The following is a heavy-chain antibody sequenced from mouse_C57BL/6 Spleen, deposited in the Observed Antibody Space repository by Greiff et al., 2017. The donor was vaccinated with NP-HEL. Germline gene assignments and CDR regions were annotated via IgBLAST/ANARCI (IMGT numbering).Heavy chain of an antibody. Sequence: VQLQQSGAELVKPGASVKLSCKASGYTFTSYWMHWVKQRPGQGLEWIGMIHPNSGSTNYNEKFKSKATLTVDKSSSTAYMQLSSLTSEDSAVYYCARKEDYDGTQFAYWGQGTLVTVSA. CDR3: ARKEDYDGTQFAY. V-gene: IGHV1-64*01. J-gene: IGHJ3*01. CDR1: GYTFTSYW. D-gene: IGHD2-4*01. CDR2: IHPNSGST.